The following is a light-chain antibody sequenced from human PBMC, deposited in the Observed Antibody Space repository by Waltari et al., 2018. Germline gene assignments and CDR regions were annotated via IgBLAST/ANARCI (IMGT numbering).Light chain of an antibody. Sequence: IQLTQSPSSLSASVGDRVTITCRASQGIRRYLAWYQQKPGKAPKLLMSVATTLQSGVPSRFSGGGSGTDFTLTISSLQPEDFATYYCQQLNSYPFTFGGGTKVEMK. CDR1: QGIRRY. CDR2: VAT. CDR3: QQLNSYPFT. V-gene: IGKV1-9*01. J-gene: IGKJ4*01.